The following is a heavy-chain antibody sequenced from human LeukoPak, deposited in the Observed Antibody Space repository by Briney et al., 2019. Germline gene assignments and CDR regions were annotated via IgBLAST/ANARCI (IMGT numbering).Heavy chain of an antibody. CDR3: TRAQYYYDSSGYSPGWFDP. CDR1: GFTFGDNA. D-gene: IGHD3-22*01. Sequence: PGGSLRLSCTASGFTFGDNAMSWVRQAPGKGLEWVGFIRSKTYGGTTEYAASVNGRFTISRDDSKSIAYLQMNSLKTEDTAVYYCTRAQYYYDSSGYSPGWFDPWGQGTLVTVSS. CDR2: IRSKTYGGTT. V-gene: IGHV3-49*04. J-gene: IGHJ5*02.